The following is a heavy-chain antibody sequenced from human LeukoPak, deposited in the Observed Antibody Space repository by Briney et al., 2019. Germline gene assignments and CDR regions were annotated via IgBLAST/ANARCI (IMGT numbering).Heavy chain of an antibody. Sequence: SQTLSLTCAISGDSVSSNSAAWNWIRQSPSRGLEWLGSTYYRSKWYNDYAVSVKSRITINPDTSKNQFSLQLNSVTPEDTAVYYCARAAPSTAVGGDYFDYWGQGTLVTVSS. CDR3: ARAAPSTAVGGDYFDY. V-gene: IGHV6-1*01. CDR2: TYYRSKWYN. CDR1: GDSVSSNSAA. D-gene: IGHD6-19*01. J-gene: IGHJ4*02.